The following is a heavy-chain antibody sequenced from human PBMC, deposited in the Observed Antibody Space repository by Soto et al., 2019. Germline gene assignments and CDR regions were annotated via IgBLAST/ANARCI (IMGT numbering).Heavy chain of an antibody. CDR3: ARDINRPRYDFWSGYYTVLDY. CDR1: GGTFSSYA. Sequence: VKVSCKASGGTFSSYAISWVRQAPGQGLEWMGGITPIFGTANYAQKFQGRVTITADESTSTAYMELSSLRSEDTAVYYCARDINRPRYDFWSGYYTVLDYWGQGTLVTVSS. V-gene: IGHV1-69*13. CDR2: ITPIFGTA. D-gene: IGHD3-3*01. J-gene: IGHJ4*02.